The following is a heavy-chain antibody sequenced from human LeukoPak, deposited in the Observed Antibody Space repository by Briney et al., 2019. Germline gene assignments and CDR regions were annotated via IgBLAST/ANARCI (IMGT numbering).Heavy chain of an antibody. CDR2: MYYNGST. Sequence: SETLSLTCSVSGGSISSSSYYLAWIRQPPGKGLEWIGTMYYNGSTYYNPSLKSRVSISVDTSKNQFSLKLSSVTAADTAVYYCARDHMQLLMYYFGYWGQGTLVTVSS. V-gene: IGHV4-39*07. J-gene: IGHJ4*02. CDR1: GGSISSSSYY. D-gene: IGHD6-6*01. CDR3: ARDHMQLLMYYFGY.